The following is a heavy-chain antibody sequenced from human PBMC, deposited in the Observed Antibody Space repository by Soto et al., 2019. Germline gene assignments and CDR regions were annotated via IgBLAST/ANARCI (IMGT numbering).Heavy chain of an antibody. Sequence: QVQLQESGPGLVKPSETLSLTCTVSGGSFSVYYWSWIRQPPGKGLEWIGYIYYSGSTNYNPSLKSRVTISVDTSKNQFSLKLSSVTAADTAVYYCARGGWRHIDYWGQGTLVTVSS. CDR1: GGSFSVYY. J-gene: IGHJ4*02. V-gene: IGHV4-59*08. D-gene: IGHD3-3*01. CDR2: IYYSGST. CDR3: ARGGWRHIDY.